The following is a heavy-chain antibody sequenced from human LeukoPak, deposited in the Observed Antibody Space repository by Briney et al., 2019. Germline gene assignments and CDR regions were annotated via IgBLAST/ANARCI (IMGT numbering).Heavy chain of an antibody. Sequence: SETLSLTCTVSGGSISSSSYYWGWIRQPPGQGLEWIGSIYYSGSTYYNPSLKSRVTISVDTSKNQFSLKLSSVTAADTAVYYCARPIWFGEGHWFDPWGQGTLVTVSS. CDR2: IYYSGST. V-gene: IGHV4-39*01. J-gene: IGHJ5*02. CDR1: GGSISSSSYY. D-gene: IGHD3-10*01. CDR3: ARPIWFGEGHWFDP.